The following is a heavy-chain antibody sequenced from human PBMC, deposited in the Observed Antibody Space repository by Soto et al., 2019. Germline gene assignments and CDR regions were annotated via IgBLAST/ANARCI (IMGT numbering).Heavy chain of an antibody. J-gene: IGHJ4*02. CDR3: AKILDVLLWFGQLDY. D-gene: IGHD3-10*01. CDR2: ISGSGGNT. Sequence: HPGGSLRLSCVVSGFIFRRYAMSWVRQAPGKGLEWVSTISGSGGNTYYTDSVKGRFTISRDNSKNTLSLQMNSLRAEDTAVYYCAKILDVLLWFGQLDYWGQGSLVTVSS. V-gene: IGHV3-23*01. CDR1: GFIFRRYA.